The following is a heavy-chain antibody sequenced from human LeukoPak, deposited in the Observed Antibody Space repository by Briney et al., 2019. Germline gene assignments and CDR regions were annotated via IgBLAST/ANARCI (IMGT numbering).Heavy chain of an antibody. D-gene: IGHD3-10*01. CDR2: MGSSGTST. J-gene: IGHJ4*02. CDR1: GFTFSSYS. Sequence: GGSLRLSCAASGFTFSSYSMNWVRQAPGKGLEWVSSMGSSGTSTYYADSVKGRFAVSRDNARNSLYLEMNSLRAEDTAIYYCSKTAGALWSWYADWSQETLVTVSP. CDR3: SKTAGALWSWYAD. V-gene: IGHV3-21*01.